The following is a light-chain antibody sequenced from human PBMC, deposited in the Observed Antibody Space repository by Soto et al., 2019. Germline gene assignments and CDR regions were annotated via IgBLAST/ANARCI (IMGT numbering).Light chain of an antibody. Sequence: EIILTQSPDTLSLSPGERATLSCRASQTVSSNYLAWCQQRPGQAPRLLIYGASTRAAGIPDRFSGSGSGTDFTLTITRLEPEDSAVYLCQQYTGPPTTCGQGTRLEIK. CDR1: QTVSSNY. J-gene: IGKJ5*01. V-gene: IGKV3-20*01. CDR2: GAS. CDR3: QQYTGPPTT.